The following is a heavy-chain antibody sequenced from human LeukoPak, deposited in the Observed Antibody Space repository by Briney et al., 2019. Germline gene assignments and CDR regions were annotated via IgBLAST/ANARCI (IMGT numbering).Heavy chain of an antibody. CDR3: ARDVGYCSGGSCYRWFAS. CDR1: GFTSSLFS. Sequence: GGSLRLSCAASGFTSSLFSISWVRQAPGKGLEWVSYISTGSDVIYYADSVRGRFSISRDDASNSVSLQMNSLRADDTAVYYCARDVGYCSGGSCYRWFASWGQGTLVTVFS. D-gene: IGHD2-15*01. J-gene: IGHJ5*01. V-gene: IGHV3-48*01. CDR2: ISTGSDVI.